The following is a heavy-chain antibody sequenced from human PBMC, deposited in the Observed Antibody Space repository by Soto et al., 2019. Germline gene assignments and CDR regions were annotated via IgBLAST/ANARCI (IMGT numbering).Heavy chain of an antibody. D-gene: IGHD3-22*01. V-gene: IGHV1-3*01. CDR2: INAGNGNT. CDR1: GYTFTSYA. J-gene: IGHJ4*02. CDR3: ARDYYDSSGSRVVDY. Sequence: GASVKVSCKASGYTFTSYAMHWVRQAPGQRLEWMGWINAGNGNTKYSQKLQGRVTITRDTSASTAYMELSSLRSEDTAVYYCARDYYDSSGSRVVDYWGQGTLVTSPQ.